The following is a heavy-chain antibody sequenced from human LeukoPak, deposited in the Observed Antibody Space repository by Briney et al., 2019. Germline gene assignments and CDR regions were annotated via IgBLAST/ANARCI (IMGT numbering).Heavy chain of an antibody. Sequence: GGSLRLSCAASGFTFSSYAMHWVRQAPGKGLEWVAVISYDGSNKYYADSAKGRFTISRDNSKNTLYLQMNSLRAEDTAVYYCARDHGDTAILPWGQGTLVTVSS. CDR3: ARDHGDTAILP. V-gene: IGHV3-30*04. CDR1: GFTFSSYA. D-gene: IGHD5-18*01. J-gene: IGHJ5*02. CDR2: ISYDGSNK.